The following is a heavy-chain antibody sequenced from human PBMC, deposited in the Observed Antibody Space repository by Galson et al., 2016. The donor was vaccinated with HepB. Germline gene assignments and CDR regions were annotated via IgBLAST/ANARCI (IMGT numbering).Heavy chain of an antibody. CDR3: ARLGTGGPGIFYNDDY. CDR1: GSSFTTYW. Sequence: QSGAEVKKPGESLRISCKGSGSSFTTYWISGVSQMPGNGLEWMGRIDPSDCETNYSPSFEGHVTMLVDKSISTAYLQWSSLKASDAALYYCARLGTGGPGIFYNDDYWGQGTLVTVSS. CDR2: IDPSDCET. J-gene: IGHJ4*02. V-gene: IGHV5-10-1*01. D-gene: IGHD3-10*01.